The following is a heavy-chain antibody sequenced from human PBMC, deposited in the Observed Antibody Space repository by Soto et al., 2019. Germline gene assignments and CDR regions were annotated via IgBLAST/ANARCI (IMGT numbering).Heavy chain of an antibody. CDR2: IYYSENT. CDR1: GGSISSSMNH. D-gene: IGHD4-17*01. Sequence: SETLCLTCTVSGGSISSSMNHWGWIRQPPGKGLEWIGNIYYSENTYYNPSLKSRVTISVDTSKNQFSLRLTSVTAADTAVYYCATHPPYGPLDHWGQGTLVTVSS. V-gene: IGHV4-39*01. CDR3: ATHPPYGPLDH. J-gene: IGHJ4*02.